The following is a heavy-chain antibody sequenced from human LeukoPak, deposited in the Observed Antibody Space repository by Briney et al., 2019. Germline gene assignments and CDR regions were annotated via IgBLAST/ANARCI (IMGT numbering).Heavy chain of an antibody. Sequence: GGSLRLSCAASGFTFSSYAMSWVRQAPGKGLEWVSAISGSGGSTYYADSVKGRFTISRDNSKNTLYLKMNRLRAEDTAVYYCAKEVGGSGWTYFDYWGQGTLVTVSS. CDR2: ISGSGGST. CDR1: GFTFSSYA. CDR3: AKEVGGSGWTYFDY. J-gene: IGHJ4*02. D-gene: IGHD6-19*01. V-gene: IGHV3-23*01.